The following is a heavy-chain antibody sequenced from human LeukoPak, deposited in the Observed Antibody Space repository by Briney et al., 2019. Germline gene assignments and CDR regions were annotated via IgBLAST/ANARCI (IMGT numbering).Heavy chain of an antibody. V-gene: IGHV4-34*01. CDR2: INHSGST. CDR1: GGSFSGYY. D-gene: IGHD3-3*01. Sequence: SETLSLTCAVYGGSFSGYYWSWIRQPPGKGLEWIGEINHSGSTNYNPSLKSRVTISVDTSKNQFSLKLSSVTAADTAVYYCARRAYDFWSGPEYFQHWGQGTLVTVSS. J-gene: IGHJ1*01. CDR3: ARRAYDFWSGPEYFQH.